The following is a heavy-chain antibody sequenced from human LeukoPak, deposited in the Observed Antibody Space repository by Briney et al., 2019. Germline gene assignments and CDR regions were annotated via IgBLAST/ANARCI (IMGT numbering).Heavy chain of an antibody. D-gene: IGHD1-26*01. CDR1: GYSFTSYW. CDR2: LNSNGGAT. J-gene: IGHJ4*02. CDR3: AKATYSGSFPYFDY. Sequence: GESLKISCKGSGYSFTSYWIGWVRQAPGKGLEWVSSLNSNGGATYYSDSVKGRFTSSRDNSKNTLYLQMHSLRAEDTAVYYCAKATYSGSFPYFDYWGQGTLVTVSS. V-gene: IGHV3-23*01.